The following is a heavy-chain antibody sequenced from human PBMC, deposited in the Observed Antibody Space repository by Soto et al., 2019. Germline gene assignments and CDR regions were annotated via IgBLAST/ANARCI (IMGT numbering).Heavy chain of an antibody. CDR3: ARLQYTVVTALDI. Sequence: PSETLSLTCSVSGGSISSSDYYWGWVRQPPGKGLEWIGSISFGVTTYYSPSLRSRLTISIDTSNNQFSLKLSSVTAADTAVYYCARLQYTVVTALDIWGQGTMVTISS. D-gene: IGHD2-15*01. V-gene: IGHV4-39*01. CDR2: ISFGVTT. J-gene: IGHJ3*02. CDR1: GGSISSSDYY.